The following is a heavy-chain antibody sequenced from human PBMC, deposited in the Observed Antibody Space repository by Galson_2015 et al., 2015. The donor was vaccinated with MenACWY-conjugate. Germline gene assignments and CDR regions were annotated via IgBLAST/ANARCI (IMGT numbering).Heavy chain of an antibody. Sequence: SLRLSCATSGFTFSTYWMSWGRQAPGKGLGWGGNIKRDGRGEKYVGSVKGRFNISRDNAKNSLYLQMNSLRVEDTAVYYCARGHLKLEPWGQGTLVTVSS. CDR2: IKRDGRGE. J-gene: IGHJ5*02. CDR3: ARGHLKLEP. CDR1: GFTFSTYW. V-gene: IGHV3-7*01.